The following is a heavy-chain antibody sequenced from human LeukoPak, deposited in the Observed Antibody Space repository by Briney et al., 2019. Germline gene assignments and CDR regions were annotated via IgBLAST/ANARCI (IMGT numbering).Heavy chain of an antibody. Sequence: PGGSLRLSCAASGFTFSNYAMSWVRQAPGKGLQWVSAISASGASTYYADSVKGRFTISRDNSKSTLYLQMNSLRAEDTAVYYCAKDHPRPGIVDGNKFDYWGQGTLVTVSS. D-gene: IGHD1-26*01. CDR2: ISASGAST. CDR1: GFTFSNYA. CDR3: AKDHPRPGIVDGNKFDY. V-gene: IGHV3-23*01. J-gene: IGHJ4*02.